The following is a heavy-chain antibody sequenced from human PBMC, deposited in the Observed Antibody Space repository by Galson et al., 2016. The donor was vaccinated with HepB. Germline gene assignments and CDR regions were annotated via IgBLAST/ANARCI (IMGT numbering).Heavy chain of an antibody. CDR3: ARHPYYYGMDV. J-gene: IGHJ6*02. CDR2: IYYTGST. V-gene: IGHV4-59*01. Sequence: LSLTCTVSGGSISSYYWSWIRQPPGKGLEWIGYIYYTGSTNYTPSLKSRVTILVDTSKNQFSLKLSSVTAADTAVYYCARHPYYYGMDVWGQGTTVTVSS. CDR1: GGSISSYY.